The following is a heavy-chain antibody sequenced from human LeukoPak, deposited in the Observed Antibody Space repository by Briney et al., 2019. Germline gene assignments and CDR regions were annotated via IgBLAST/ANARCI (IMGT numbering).Heavy chain of an antibody. CDR2: IYYSGST. V-gene: IGHV4-59*01. J-gene: IGHJ3*02. D-gene: IGHD3-22*01. Sequence: SETLSLTCTVSGGSISSYYWSWIRQPPGKGLEWIGYIYYSGSTNYNPSLKSRVTISVDTSKNQFSLKLSSVIAADTAVYYCARRANSGFDAFDIWGQGTMVTVSS. CDR3: ARRANSGFDAFDI. CDR1: GGSISSYY.